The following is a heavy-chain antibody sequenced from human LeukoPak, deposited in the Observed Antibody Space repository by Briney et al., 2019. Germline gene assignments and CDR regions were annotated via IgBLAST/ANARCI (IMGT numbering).Heavy chain of an antibody. Sequence: GGSLRLSCVASGFTFDDYAMHWVRQAPGKGLEWVAGVNWNSATIDFAVSVKGRFTISRDNSKNTLYLQMNSLRAEDTAVYYCAKEGSHSSSWYRVSFDYWGQGTLVTVSS. V-gene: IGHV3-9*01. D-gene: IGHD6-13*01. CDR1: GFTFDDYA. CDR2: VNWNSATI. CDR3: AKEGSHSSSWYRVSFDY. J-gene: IGHJ4*02.